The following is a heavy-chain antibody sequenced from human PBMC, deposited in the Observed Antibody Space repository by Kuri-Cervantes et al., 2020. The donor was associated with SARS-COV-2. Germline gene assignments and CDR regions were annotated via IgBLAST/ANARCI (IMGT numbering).Heavy chain of an antibody. V-gene: IGHV3-33*01. CDR1: GFTFNIYG. Sequence: GGSLRLSCAASGFTFNIYGMHWVRQVPGKGLEWVAVIWYDGSKKYYGDSVKGRFTISRDISENTAYLQMNSLTVEGTAVYYCARDVRAYSAPVPPLITGGQGTLVTVSS. CDR3: ARDVRAYSAPVPPLIT. D-gene: IGHD1-26*01. CDR2: IWYDGSKK. J-gene: IGHJ1*01.